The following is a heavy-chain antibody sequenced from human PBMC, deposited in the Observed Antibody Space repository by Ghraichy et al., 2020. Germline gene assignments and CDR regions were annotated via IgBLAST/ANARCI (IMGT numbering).Heavy chain of an antibody. D-gene: IGHD3-22*01. J-gene: IGHJ5*02. CDR3: AKDGHARTPDMIVVALGWFDP. CDR1: GFTFDDYA. Sequence: GGSLRLSCAASGFTFDDYAMHWVRQAPGKGLEWVSLISGDGGSTYYADSVKGRFTISRDNSKNSLYLQMNSLRTEDTALYYCAKDGHARTPDMIVVALGWFDPWGQGTLVTVSS. CDR2: ISGDGGST. V-gene: IGHV3-43*02.